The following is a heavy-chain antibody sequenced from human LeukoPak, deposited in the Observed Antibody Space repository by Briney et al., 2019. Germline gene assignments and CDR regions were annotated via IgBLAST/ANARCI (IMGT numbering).Heavy chain of an antibody. CDR2: INPNSGGT. D-gene: IGHD3-10*01. V-gene: IGHV1-2*02. CDR1: GGTFSSYA. J-gene: IGHJ6*03. CDR3: ARVKSVYSYGSWDYYYYYMDV. Sequence: GASVKVSCKASGGTFSSYAISWVRQAPGQGLEWMGWINPNSGGTNYAQKFQGRVTMTRDTSISTAYMELSRLRSDDTAVYYCARVKSVYSYGSWDYYYYYMDVWGKGTTVTISS.